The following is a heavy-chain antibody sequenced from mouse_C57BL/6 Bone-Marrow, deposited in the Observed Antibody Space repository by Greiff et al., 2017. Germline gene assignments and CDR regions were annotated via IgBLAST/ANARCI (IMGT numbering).Heavy chain of an antibody. J-gene: IGHJ2*01. V-gene: IGHV14-4*01. D-gene: IGHD1-1*01. CDR2: IDPENGDT. CDR3: NTDYYGSSSYDFDY. Sequence: VQLQQSGAELVRPGASVKLSCTASGFNFKDDYMHWVKQRPEQGLEWIGWIDPENGDTEYASKFQGKATLTADTSSNTAYLQLSSLTSEDTAVYYCNTDYYGSSSYDFDYWGQGTTLTVSS. CDR1: GFNFKDDY.